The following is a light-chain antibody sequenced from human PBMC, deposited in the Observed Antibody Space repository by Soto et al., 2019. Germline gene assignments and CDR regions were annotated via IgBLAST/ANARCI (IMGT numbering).Light chain of an antibody. CDR3: QQYGSSPWT. CDR1: QSVSSSY. Sequence: EIVLTXSPGTLSLSPXXRATLSCRASQSVSSSYLAWYQQKPGQAPRLLIYGASSRATGIPDRFSGSGSGTDFTLTISRLEPEDFAVYYCQQYGSSPWTFGQGTKVEIK. V-gene: IGKV3-20*01. CDR2: GAS. J-gene: IGKJ1*01.